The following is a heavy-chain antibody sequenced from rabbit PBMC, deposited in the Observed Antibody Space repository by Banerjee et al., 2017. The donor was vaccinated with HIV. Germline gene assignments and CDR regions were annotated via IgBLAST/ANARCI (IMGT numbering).Heavy chain of an antibody. CDR2: IYTGSGST. Sequence: QEQLVESGGGLVQPEGSLTLTCTASGSTLSRYYICWVRQAPGKGLEWIACIYTGSGSTYYASWAKGRVTISKTSSTTVTLQMTSLTAADTATYFCARDLAGVIGWNFNLWGPGTLVTVS. CDR3: ARDLAGVIGWNFNL. D-gene: IGHD4-1*01. J-gene: IGHJ4*01. CDR1: GSTLSRYY. V-gene: IGHV1S45*01.